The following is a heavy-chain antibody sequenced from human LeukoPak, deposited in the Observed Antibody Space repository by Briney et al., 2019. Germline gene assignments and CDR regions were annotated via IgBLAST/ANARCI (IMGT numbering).Heavy chain of an antibody. Sequence: SSETLSLTCPVTGGSISSYSWSWIRQPPGKGLEWIGYIYYGGSTNYNPSLKSRVPISVDPAKNEFSLKLNSVTAADTAVYYCARAGGYLLYFDSWGQGTLATVSS. CDR3: ARAGGYLLYFDS. J-gene: IGHJ4*02. CDR2: IYYGGST. CDR1: GGSISSYS. V-gene: IGHV4-59*08. D-gene: IGHD5-12*01.